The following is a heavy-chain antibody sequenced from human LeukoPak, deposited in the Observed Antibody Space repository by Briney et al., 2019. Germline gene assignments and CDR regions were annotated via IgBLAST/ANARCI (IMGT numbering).Heavy chain of an antibody. Sequence: PGGSLRLSCAASGFTFSSYSMNWVRQAPGKGLEWVSSISSSGGYIYYADSVKGRFTISRDNANKSLYLQLNSLRAEDTAVYFCAREPIYGLNFDYWGQGTLVTVSS. J-gene: IGHJ4*02. CDR1: GFTFSSYS. D-gene: IGHD2/OR15-2a*01. CDR3: AREPIYGLNFDY. V-gene: IGHV3-21*01. CDR2: ISSSGGYI.